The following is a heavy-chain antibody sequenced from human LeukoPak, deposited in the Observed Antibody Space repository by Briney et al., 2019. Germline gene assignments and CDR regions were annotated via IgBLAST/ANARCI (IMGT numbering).Heavy chain of an antibody. V-gene: IGHV4-39*01. Sequence: TPSETLSLTCTVSGGSISSSTYFWGWIRQPPGQGLEWIGSIYYSGSTYYNPSLKSRVTISVDTSENQFSLKLTSVTAADTAVYSCARHSIAAPGMRWFDPWGQGTLVTVSS. CDR3: ARHSIAAPGMRWFDP. CDR1: GGSISSSTYF. CDR2: IYYSGST. D-gene: IGHD6-13*01. J-gene: IGHJ5*02.